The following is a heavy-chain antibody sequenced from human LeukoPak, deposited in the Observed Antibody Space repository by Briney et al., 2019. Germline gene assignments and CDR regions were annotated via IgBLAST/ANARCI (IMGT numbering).Heavy chain of an antibody. CDR3: AKSTYYYDTFVNAFDF. CDR1: GGPISRYH. J-gene: IGHJ3*01. D-gene: IGHD3-22*01. V-gene: IGHV4-59*01. CDR2: IYYSWST. Sequence: SETLSLTCTVSGGPISRYHGSWIRQPPGKGLEWIGHIYYSWSTNHNPSLKSRVTISVDTPKNQFSLKLSSVTAADTAVYYCAKSTYYYDTFVNAFDFWGQGTVVTVSS.